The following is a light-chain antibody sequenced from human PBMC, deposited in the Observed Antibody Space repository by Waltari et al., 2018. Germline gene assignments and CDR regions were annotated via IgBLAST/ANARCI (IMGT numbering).Light chain of an antibody. Sequence: QSVLTQPPSVSAAPGQTVTISCSADSSKIGNNYVSWYQHFPGTAPKLLIYENNRRPSGIPDRFSGSKSGTSATLGITGLQTGDEADHYCGTWDASLGGIFGTGTKVTVL. J-gene: IGLJ1*01. CDR2: ENN. CDR3: GTWDASLGGI. CDR1: SSKIGNNY. V-gene: IGLV1-51*02.